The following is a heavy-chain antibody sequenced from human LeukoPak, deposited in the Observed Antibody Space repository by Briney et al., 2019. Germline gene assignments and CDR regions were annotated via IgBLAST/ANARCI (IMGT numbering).Heavy chain of an antibody. J-gene: IGHJ5*02. Sequence: GASVKVSCKASGYTFTGYYMHWVRQAPGQGLEWMGWINPNSGGTNYAQKFQGRVTMTRDTSISTAYMELSRLRSDDTAVYYCARDPGPFGELLYINWFDPWGQGTLVTVSP. V-gene: IGHV1-2*02. CDR2: INPNSGGT. CDR1: GYTFTGYY. D-gene: IGHD3-10*01. CDR3: ARDPGPFGELLYINWFDP.